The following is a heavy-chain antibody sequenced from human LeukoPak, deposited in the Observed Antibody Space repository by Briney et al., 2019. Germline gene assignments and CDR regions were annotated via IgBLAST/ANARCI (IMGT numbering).Heavy chain of an antibody. J-gene: IGHJ4*02. CDR1: GFTFSSYS. CDR3: ARDDSLYYYDSSGYYLY. CDR2: ISSSSSYI. Sequence: GGSLRLSCAASGFTFSSYSMNWVRQAPGKGLEWVSSISSSSSYIYYADSVKGRFTISRDNAKNSLYLQMNSLRAEDTAVYYCARDDSLYYYDSSGYYLYWGQGTLVTVSS. D-gene: IGHD3-22*01. V-gene: IGHV3-21*01.